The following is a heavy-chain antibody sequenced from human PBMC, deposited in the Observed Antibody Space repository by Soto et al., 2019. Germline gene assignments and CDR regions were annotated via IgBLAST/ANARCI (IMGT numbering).Heavy chain of an antibody. D-gene: IGHD2-15*01. Sequence: ASVKVSCKASGYTFTRYTINWVRQAPGQRLEWMGWINPDNGNTKSSQKFQDRVIITRDTSASTAYMDLSSLRSEDTAVYYCARGIATGQLDPWGQGTLVTVSS. J-gene: IGHJ5*02. CDR1: GYTFTRYT. CDR2: INPDNGNT. V-gene: IGHV1-3*01. CDR3: ARGIATGQLDP.